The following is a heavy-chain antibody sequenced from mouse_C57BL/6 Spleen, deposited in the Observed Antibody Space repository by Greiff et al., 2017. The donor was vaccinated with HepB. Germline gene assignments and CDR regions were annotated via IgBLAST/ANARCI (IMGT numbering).Heavy chain of an antibody. Sequence: EVQLQQSGPVLVKPGASVKMSCKASGYTFTDYYMNWVKQSHGKSLEWIGVINPYNGGTSYNQKFKGKATLTVDKSSSTAYMELNSLKSEDSAVYYCAIAGGNYDWYFDVWGTGTTVTVSS. CDR2: INPYNGGT. CDR3: AIAGGNYDWYFDV. J-gene: IGHJ1*03. D-gene: IGHD2-4*01. V-gene: IGHV1-19*01. CDR1: GYTFTDYY.